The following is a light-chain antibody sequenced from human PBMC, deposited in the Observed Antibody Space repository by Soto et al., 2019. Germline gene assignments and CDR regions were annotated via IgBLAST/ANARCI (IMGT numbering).Light chain of an antibody. Sequence: QPVLTQSPSASASLGASVKLTCTLSSGHSNYAIAWHQQQPEKGPRYLMKVHSDGSHRKGDGIPDRFSGSSSGAQRYLTISSLQSEDEADYYCQTWGTGIRVFGTGTKVTVL. CDR2: VHSDGSH. J-gene: IGLJ1*01. V-gene: IGLV4-69*01. CDR1: SGHSNYA. CDR3: QTWGTGIRV.